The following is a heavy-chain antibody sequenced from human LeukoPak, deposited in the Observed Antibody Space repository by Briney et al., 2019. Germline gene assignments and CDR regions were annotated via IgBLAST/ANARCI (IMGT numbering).Heavy chain of an antibody. V-gene: IGHV1-46*01. CDR3: ARWDDSSNNWFDP. CDR2: INPSDGTT. Sequence: ASVKVSCKASGYTFTSYYMHWVRQAPGQGLEWVGAINPSDGTTTYAQKFQGRVTITADKSTSTAYMELSSLRSEDTAVYYCARWDDSSNNWFDPWGQGTLVTVSS. J-gene: IGHJ5*02. D-gene: IGHD3-22*01. CDR1: GYTFTSYY.